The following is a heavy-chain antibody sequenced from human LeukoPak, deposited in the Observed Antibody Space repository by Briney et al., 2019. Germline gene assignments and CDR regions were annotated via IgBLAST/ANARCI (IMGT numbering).Heavy chain of an antibody. CDR1: GFTFSSYA. D-gene: IGHD6-13*01. CDR2: ISYDGSNK. CDR3: ARDGASSSWYNWFDP. Sequence: GGSLRLSCAASGFTFSSYAMHWVRQAPGKGLEWVAVISYDGSNKYYADSVKGRFTISRDNSKNTLYLQMNSLRAEDTAVYYCARDGASSSWYNWFDPWGQGILVTVSS. V-gene: IGHV3-30-3*01. J-gene: IGHJ5*02.